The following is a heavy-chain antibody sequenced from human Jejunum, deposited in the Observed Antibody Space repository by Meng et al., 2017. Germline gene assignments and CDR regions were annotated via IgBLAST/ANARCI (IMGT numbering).Heavy chain of an antibody. CDR1: GGSISSSNR. J-gene: IGHJ4*02. Sequence: QLQLQESGPGLVKPSGTLSLTCRVSGGSISSSNRWSWGRQSPGRGLEWIGEMYHGGDTNYNPSLETRVTISTDTSRNEFSLKLRSVTAADTAVYYCARDWGCRDGSCFSGLLEYWGQGILVTVSS. CDR2: MYHGGDT. V-gene: IGHV4-4*02. CDR3: ARDWGCRDGSCFSGLLEY. D-gene: IGHD2-15*01.